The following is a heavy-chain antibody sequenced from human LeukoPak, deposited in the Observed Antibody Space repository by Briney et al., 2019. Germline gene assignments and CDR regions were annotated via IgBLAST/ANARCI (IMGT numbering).Heavy chain of an antibody. Sequence: ASVKVSCKASVYTFTNYYMHSVRQAPSHGLEWIGIINSSGGSTSYAQKFQGRVTLTRDTSTSTVYMELSSRRSEDTAVYYCVRGGSAAANFDYWGQGTLLTVSS. J-gene: IGHJ4*02. CDR2: INSSGGST. D-gene: IGHD6-13*01. CDR1: VYTFTNYY. CDR3: VRGGSAAANFDY. V-gene: IGHV1-46*01.